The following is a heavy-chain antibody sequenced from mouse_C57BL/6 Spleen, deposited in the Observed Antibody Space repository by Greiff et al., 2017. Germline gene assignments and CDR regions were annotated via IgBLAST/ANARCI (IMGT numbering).Heavy chain of an antibody. D-gene: IGHD3-2*02. CDR1: GYTFTSYW. J-gene: IGHJ2*01. CDR3: ARIGAQAPYFDY. V-gene: IGHV1-64*01. CDR2: IHPNSGST. Sequence: VQLQQSGAELVKPGASVKLSCKASGYTFTSYWMHWVKQRPGQGLEWIGMIHPNSGSTNYNEKFKSKATLTVDKSSSTAYMQLSSLTSEDSAVYYCARIGAQAPYFDYWGQGTTLTVSS.